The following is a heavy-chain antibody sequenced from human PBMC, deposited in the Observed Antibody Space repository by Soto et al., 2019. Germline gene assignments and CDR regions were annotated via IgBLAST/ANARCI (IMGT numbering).Heavy chain of an antibody. CDR1: GFTFSNAW. CDR3: TTGVVVPAVREYFQH. J-gene: IGHJ1*01. CDR2: IKSKTDGGTT. V-gene: IGHV3-15*01. D-gene: IGHD2-2*01. Sequence: PGGSLRLSCAASGFTFSNAWMSWVRQAPGKGLEWVGRIKSKTDGGTTDYSAPVKGRFTISRDDSKNTLYLQMNSLKTEDTAVYYCTTGVVVPAVREYFQHWGQGTLVTVSS.